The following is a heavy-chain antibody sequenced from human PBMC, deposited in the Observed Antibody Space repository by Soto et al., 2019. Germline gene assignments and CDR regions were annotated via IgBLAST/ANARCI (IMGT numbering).Heavy chain of an antibody. CDR2: MRPNSGNT. V-gene: IGHV1-8*01. CDR3: ARGITAGVDY. Sequence: QVQLVQSGTEVKKPGASVKVSCKASGYTFTIFDINWVRQATGQGLEWMGWMRPNSGNTGYAQKSQGRVTMTRDTSISAAYMELSGLTSEDTAVYYCARGITAGVDYWGQGTLVTVSS. CDR1: GYTFTIFD. J-gene: IGHJ4*02. D-gene: IGHD6-13*01.